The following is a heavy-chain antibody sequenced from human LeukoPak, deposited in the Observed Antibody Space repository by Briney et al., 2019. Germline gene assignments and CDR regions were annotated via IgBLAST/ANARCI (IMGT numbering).Heavy chain of an antibody. D-gene: IGHD1-26*01. Sequence: ASVKVSRKASGYTFTAYSMHWVRQAPGQGLEWMGWINPNSGGTNYAQKFQGRVTMTRDTSISTAYMELSGLRSDDAAVYYCARDTTRDNWFDPWGQGTLVTVSS. CDR1: GYTFTAYS. V-gene: IGHV1-2*02. CDR2: INPNSGGT. J-gene: IGHJ5*02. CDR3: ARDTTRDNWFDP.